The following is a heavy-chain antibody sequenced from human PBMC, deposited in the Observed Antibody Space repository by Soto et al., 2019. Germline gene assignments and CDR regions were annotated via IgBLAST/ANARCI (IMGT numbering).Heavy chain of an antibody. CDR3: AKSRRLGELLPSEY. CDR1: GFTFSSYA. J-gene: IGHJ4*02. Sequence: RGSLRLSCAASGFTFSSYAMSWVRQDPGKGLEWVPAISGSGGITYYADSVKGRFTISRDNSKNTLYLQMNSLRAEDTAVYYCAKSRRLGELLPSEYWGQEIVVIISS. V-gene: IGHV3-23*01. CDR2: ISGSGGIT. D-gene: IGHD3-10*01.